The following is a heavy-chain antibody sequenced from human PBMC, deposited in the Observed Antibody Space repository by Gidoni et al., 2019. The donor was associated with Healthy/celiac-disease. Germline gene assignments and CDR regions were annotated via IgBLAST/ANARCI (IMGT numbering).Heavy chain of an antibody. CDR1: GGTFSSYA. D-gene: IGHD1-1*01. Sequence: QVQLVQSGAEVKKPGSSVKVSCKASGGTFSSYAVSWVRQAPGQGLEWMGGIIPIFGTANYAHKFQGRVTITADESTSTAYMELSSLISEDTAVYYCARVSVLDPGGSLDYYYGRDVWGQGTTVTVSS. V-gene: IGHV1-69*01. CDR3: ARVSVLDPGGSLDYYYGRDV. CDR2: IIPIFGTA. J-gene: IGHJ6*02.